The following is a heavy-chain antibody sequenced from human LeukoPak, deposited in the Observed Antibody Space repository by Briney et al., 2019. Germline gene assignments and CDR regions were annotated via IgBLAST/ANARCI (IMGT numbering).Heavy chain of an antibody. CDR2: ISYDGSNK. CDR3: AKDSILWFGEPTPEYDY. CDR1: GFTFSSYG. D-gene: IGHD3-10*01. V-gene: IGHV3-30*18. Sequence: GGSLRLSCAASGFTFSSYGMHWVRQAPGKGLEWVAVISYDGSNKYYADSVKGRFTISRDNSMNTLYLQMNSLRAEDTAVYYCAKDSILWFGEPTPEYDYWGQGTLVTVSS. J-gene: IGHJ4*02.